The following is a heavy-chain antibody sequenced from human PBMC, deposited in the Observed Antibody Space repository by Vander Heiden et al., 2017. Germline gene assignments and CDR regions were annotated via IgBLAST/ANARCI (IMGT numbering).Heavy chain of an antibody. CDR1: GFTFSGSA. CDR2: IRSKANSYAT. J-gene: IGHJ4*02. Sequence: EVQLVESGGGLVQPGGSLKLSCAASGFTFSGSAMHWVRQASGKGREWVGRIRSKANSYATAYAASVKGRFTISRDDSKNTAYLQMNSLKTEDTAVYYCTPMGIAVAGTGDWGQGTLVTVSS. CDR3: TPMGIAVAGTGD. V-gene: IGHV3-73*02. D-gene: IGHD6-19*01.